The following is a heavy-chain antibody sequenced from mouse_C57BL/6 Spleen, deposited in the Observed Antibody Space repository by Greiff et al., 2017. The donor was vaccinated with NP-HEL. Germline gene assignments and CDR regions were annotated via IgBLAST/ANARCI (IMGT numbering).Heavy chain of an antibody. V-gene: IGHV5-12*01. Sequence: EVKLMESGGGLVQPGGSLKLSCAASGFTFSDYYMYWVRQTPEKRLEWVAYISNGGGSTYYPDTVKGRFTFSRDNAKNTLYLQMSRLKSEDTAMYYCARHSDGYYYFDDWGQGTTLTVSS. J-gene: IGHJ2*01. CDR2: ISNGGGST. CDR1: GFTFSDYY. CDR3: ARHSDGYYYFDD. D-gene: IGHD2-3*01.